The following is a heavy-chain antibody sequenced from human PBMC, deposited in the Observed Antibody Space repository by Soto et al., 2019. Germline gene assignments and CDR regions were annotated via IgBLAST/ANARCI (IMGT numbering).Heavy chain of an antibody. V-gene: IGHV3-30*18. D-gene: IGHD3-22*01. CDR3: AKDPSGYSSSWYFSYYDSSGYSYFDY. Sequence: WGSLRLSCAASGFAFISYGIHLFRHSPCKWLEWVGVISYDGSNKYYADSVKGRFTISRDNSKNTLYLQMNSLRAEDTAVYYCAKDPSGYSSSWYFSYYDSSGYSYFDYWGQGTLVTVSS. J-gene: IGHJ4*02. CDR2: ISYDGSNK. CDR1: GFAFISYG.